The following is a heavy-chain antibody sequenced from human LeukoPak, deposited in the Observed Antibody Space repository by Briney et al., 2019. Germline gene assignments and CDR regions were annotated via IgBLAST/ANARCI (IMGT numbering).Heavy chain of an antibody. CDR2: IKQDGSEK. CDR3: ARGSHYYDSSGYYAAGY. CDR1: GFTFSSYW. V-gene: IGHV3-7*04. J-gene: IGHJ4*02. Sequence: GGSLRLSCAASGFTFSSYWMSWVRQAPGKGLEWVANIKQDGSEKYYVDSVKGRFTISRDNAKNSLYLQMNSLRAEDTAVYYCARGSHYYDSSGYYAAGYWGQGILVTVSS. D-gene: IGHD3-22*01.